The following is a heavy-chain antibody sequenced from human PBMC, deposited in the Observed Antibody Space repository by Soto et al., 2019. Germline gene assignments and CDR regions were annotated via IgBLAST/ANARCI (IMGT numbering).Heavy chain of an antibody. J-gene: IGHJ4*02. CDR2: INAGSADI. D-gene: IGHD5-18*01. CDR1: GYTFTTYA. CDR3: ARVGRSGYSYGHFDY. V-gene: IGHV1-3*01. Sequence: ASVKVSCKASGYTFTTYALHWVRQAPGQRLEWMGWINAGSADIKYSQKFQGRVTITRDTSASTVYMELSSLRSEDTAVYYCARVGRSGYSYGHFDYWGQGTLVTVYS.